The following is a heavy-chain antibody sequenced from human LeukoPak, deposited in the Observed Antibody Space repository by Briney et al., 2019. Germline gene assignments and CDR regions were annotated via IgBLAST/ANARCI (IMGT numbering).Heavy chain of an antibody. CDR1: GASISSYY. V-gene: IGHV4-59*01. CDR2: IYYTGIT. J-gene: IGHJ5*02. D-gene: IGHD6-13*01. Sequence: AETLSLPCTVSGASISSYYWSWLRQPPGKGLVWLGYIYYTGITNYNPSLKSRVTISVDTSKNQFSLRLTSVTAADTAVYFCAKVSSSWSFDPWGQGTLVTVSS. CDR3: AKVSSSWSFDP.